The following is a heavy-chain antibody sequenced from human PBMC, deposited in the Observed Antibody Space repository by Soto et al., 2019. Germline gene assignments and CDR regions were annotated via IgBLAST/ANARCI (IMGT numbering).Heavy chain of an antibody. CDR1: GGTFSSYA. CDR2: IIPIFGTA. V-gene: IGHV1-69*06. J-gene: IGHJ4*02. CDR3: ARQEDFLYYFDY. Sequence: GASVKVSCKASGGTFSSYAISWVRQAPGQGLEWMGGIIPIFGTANYAQKFQGRVTITADKSTSTAYMELSSLRSEDTAVYYCARQEDFLYYFDYWGQGTLVTVSS. D-gene: IGHD3-3*01.